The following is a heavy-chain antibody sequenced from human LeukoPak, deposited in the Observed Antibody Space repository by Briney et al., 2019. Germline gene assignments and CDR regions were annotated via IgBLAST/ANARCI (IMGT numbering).Heavy chain of an antibody. V-gene: IGHV3-30*04. CDR2: ISYDGSNK. J-gene: IGHJ4*02. D-gene: IGHD3-10*01. Sequence: PERSLRLSCAASGFTFSSYAMHWVRQAPGKGLEWVAVISYDGSNKYYADSVKGRFTISRDNSKNTLYLQMNSLRAEDTAVYYCARARITMVRGLDYWGQGTLVTVSS. CDR1: GFTFSSYA. CDR3: ARARITMVRGLDY.